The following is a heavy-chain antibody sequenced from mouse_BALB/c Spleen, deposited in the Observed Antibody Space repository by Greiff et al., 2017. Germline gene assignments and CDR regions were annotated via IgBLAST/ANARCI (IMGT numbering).Heavy chain of an antibody. J-gene: IGHJ3*01. CDR1: GFYINDTY. Sequence: EVQGVESGAELVKPGASVKLSCTASGFYINDTYMHWVKQRPEQGLEWIGRIDPANGNTKYDPKFQGKATITADTSSNTAYLQLSSLTSEDTAVFYCARSTMITTGFAYWGQGTLVTVSA. CDR3: ARSTMITTGFAY. V-gene: IGHV14-3*02. CDR2: IDPANGNT. D-gene: IGHD2-4*01.